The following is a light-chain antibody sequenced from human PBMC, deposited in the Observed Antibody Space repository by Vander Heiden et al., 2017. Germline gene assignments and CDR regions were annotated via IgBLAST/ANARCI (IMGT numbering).Light chain of an antibody. CDR3: MIWHSSAWV. CDR1: SRLRLGTYR. J-gene: IGLJ3*02. Sequence: QALLTLPSSLSASPGASASLASTLRSRLRLGTYRIYWYQQKSGTPPHYLLRYTSDSDNQQGSGVPSRFSGSKDASANARIFIISELQYEDEADYYCMIWHSSAWVFGGGTKLTVL. CDR2: YTSDSDN. V-gene: IGLV5-45*03.